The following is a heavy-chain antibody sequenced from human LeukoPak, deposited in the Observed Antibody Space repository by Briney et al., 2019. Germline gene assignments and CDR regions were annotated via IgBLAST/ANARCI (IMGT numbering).Heavy chain of an antibody. CDR3: ARGYSPVYPEFDY. CDR2: IYHSGST. J-gene: IGHJ4*02. D-gene: IGHD5-12*01. V-gene: IGHV4-38-2*02. Sequence: PSETLSLTCTVSGYSISSGYYWGWIRQPPGKGLEWIGSIYHSGSTYYNPSLKSRVTISVDTSKNQFSLKLSSVTAADTAVYYCARGYSPVYPEFDYWGQGTLVTVSS. CDR1: GYSISSGYY.